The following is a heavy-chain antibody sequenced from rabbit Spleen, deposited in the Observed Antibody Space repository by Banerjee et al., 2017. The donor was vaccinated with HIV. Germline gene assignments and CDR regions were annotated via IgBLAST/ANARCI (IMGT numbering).Heavy chain of an antibody. D-gene: IGHD4-1*01. CDR3: ARDLDGVIGWNFGW. CDR1: GFDLNTYW. CDR2: ISPGSSGSA. V-gene: IGHV1S45*01. J-gene: IGHJ4*01. Sequence: QEQLEESGGGLVRPEGSLTLTCTASGFDLNTYWMNWVRQAPGKGLEWIACISPGSSGSAYYASWAKGRVTISKTSSTTVTLQMTSLTAADTATYFCARDLDGVIGWNFGWWGPGTLVTVS.